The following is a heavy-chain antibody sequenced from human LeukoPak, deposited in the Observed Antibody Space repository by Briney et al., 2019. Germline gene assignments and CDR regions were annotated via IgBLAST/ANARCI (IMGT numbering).Heavy chain of an antibody. V-gene: IGHV1-3*01. J-gene: IGHJ4*02. D-gene: IGHD4-17*01. Sequence: ASVKVSCKASGYTFTSYGISWVRQAPGQRLEWMGWINAGNGNTKYSQKFQGRVTITRDTSASTAYMELSSLRSEDTAVYYCARSDYGVGTTTADLDYWGQGTLVTVSS. CDR2: INAGNGNT. CDR1: GYTFTSYG. CDR3: ARSDYGVGTTTADLDY.